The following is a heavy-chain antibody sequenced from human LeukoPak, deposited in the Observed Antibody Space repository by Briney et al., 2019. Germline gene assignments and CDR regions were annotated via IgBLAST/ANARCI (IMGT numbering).Heavy chain of an antibody. V-gene: IGHV1-2*02. Sequence: GASVKVSCKASGYTFTGYYMHWVRQAPGQGLEWMGWINPNSGSTNYAQKFQGRVTMTRDTSISTAYMELSRLRSDDTAVYYCARDGYSSSWRFDPWGQGTLVTVSS. CDR1: GYTFTGYY. D-gene: IGHD6-13*01. CDR2: INPNSGST. J-gene: IGHJ5*01. CDR3: ARDGYSSSWRFDP.